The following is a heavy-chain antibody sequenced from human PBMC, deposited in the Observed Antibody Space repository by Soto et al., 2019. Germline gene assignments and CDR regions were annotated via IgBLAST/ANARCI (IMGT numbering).Heavy chain of an antibody. CDR1: GFTFSTYG. J-gene: IGHJ4*02. V-gene: IGHV3-30*18. D-gene: IGHD6-13*01. CDR2: MSYDGTKQ. CDR3: AKEYGSTWIDH. Sequence: PGGSLRLSCAASGFTFSTYGMHWVRQAPGKGLEWVAAMSYDGTKQYYVDSVKGRFTISRDNSRNTLFLQLNSLRDEDTAVYYCAKEYGSTWIDHWGQGTPVKVS.